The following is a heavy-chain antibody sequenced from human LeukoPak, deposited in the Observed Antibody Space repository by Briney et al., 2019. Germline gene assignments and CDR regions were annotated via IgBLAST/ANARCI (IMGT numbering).Heavy chain of an antibody. J-gene: IGHJ2*01. CDR1: GYTFTSYY. CDR2: INLSGGST. CDR3: ARVVSRGYFDL. V-gene: IGHV1-46*01. D-gene: IGHD1-14*01. Sequence: ASVKVSCKASGYTFTSYYMHWVRQAPGQGPEWMGIINLSGGSTSYAQNFQGRVTMTRDMSTSTVYMELSSLRSEDTAVYYCARVVSRGYFDLWGRGTLVTVSS.